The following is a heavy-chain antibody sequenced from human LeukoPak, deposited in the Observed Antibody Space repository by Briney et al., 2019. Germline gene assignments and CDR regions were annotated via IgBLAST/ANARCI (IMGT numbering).Heavy chain of an antibody. Sequence: GGSLRLSCTASGFNFSSYGIHWVRQAPGKGLEWVAVISYDGSNKFYGDSVKGRFTISRDNSKNTLYLQMNSLRGEDTAVYYCAKGRGVPYEVVTAILDPWGQGTLVTVSS. D-gene: IGHD2-21*02. J-gene: IGHJ5*02. CDR2: ISYDGSNK. CDR3: AKGRGVPYEVVTAILDP. CDR1: GFNFSSYG. V-gene: IGHV3-30*18.